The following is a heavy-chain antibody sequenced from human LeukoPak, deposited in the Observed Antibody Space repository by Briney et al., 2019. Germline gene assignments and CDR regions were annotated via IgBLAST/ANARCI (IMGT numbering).Heavy chain of an antibody. CDR3: ARVYVIAARPNWFDP. CDR2: IYPGDSDT. CDR1: GYSFTSYW. Sequence: GESLKISCKGSGYSFTSYWIGWVRPMPGKGLEWMGIIYPGDSDTRYSPSFQGQVTISADKSISTAYLQWSSLKASDTAMYYCARVYVIAARPNWFDPWGQGTLVTVSS. J-gene: IGHJ5*02. D-gene: IGHD6-6*01. V-gene: IGHV5-51*01.